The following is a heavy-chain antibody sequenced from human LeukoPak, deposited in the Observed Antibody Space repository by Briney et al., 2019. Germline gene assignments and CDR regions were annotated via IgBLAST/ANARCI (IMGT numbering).Heavy chain of an antibody. J-gene: IGHJ4*02. V-gene: IGHV3-23*01. CDR2: ISGSGGST. CDR3: ARLGPPGLWGYSYDPAEYYFDY. D-gene: IGHD5-18*01. Sequence: GGSLRLSCAASGFTFSSYAMSWVRQAPGKGLEWVSAISGSGGSTYYADSVKGRFTISRDNSKNTLYLQMNSLRAEDTAVYYCARLGPPGLWGYSYDPAEYYFDYWGQGTLVTVSS. CDR1: GFTFSSYA.